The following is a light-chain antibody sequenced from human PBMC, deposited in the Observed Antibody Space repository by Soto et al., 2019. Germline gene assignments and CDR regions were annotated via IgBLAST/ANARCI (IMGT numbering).Light chain of an antibody. V-gene: IGKV3-20*01. CDR2: GAS. Sequence: EIVLTQSPGTLSLSPGERATLSCRASQSVSSNYLAWYQQKPGQAPRLLIYGASSRATGIPVRFSGSGSGTEFTLTISSLQSEDFAVYYCQQYSIWRTFGQGTKVDIK. CDR3: QQYSIWRT. J-gene: IGKJ1*01. CDR1: QSVSSNY.